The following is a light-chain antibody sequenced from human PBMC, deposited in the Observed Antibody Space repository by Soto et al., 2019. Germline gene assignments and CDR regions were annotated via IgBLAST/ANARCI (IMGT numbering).Light chain of an antibody. CDR1: QSVNTK. J-gene: IGKJ5*01. CDR3: QQYGVSPIT. Sequence: IVLTQSPGTLSLSPGDRVTLSCRASQSVNTKLAWYQQKPGQAPTLLMSGASNRASGVPVRFSGSGSGTDFTLTISRLEPEDFALYYCQQYGVSPITFGLGTRLEIK. V-gene: IGKV3-20*01. CDR2: GAS.